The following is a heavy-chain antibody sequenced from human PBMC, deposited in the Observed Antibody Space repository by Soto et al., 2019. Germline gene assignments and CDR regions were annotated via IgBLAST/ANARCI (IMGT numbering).Heavy chain of an antibody. Sequence: GGSLRLSCAASGFTFSSYAMSWVRQAPGKGLEWVSAISGSGGSTYYADSVKGRFTISRDNSKNTLYLQMNSLRAEDTAVYYCAKHQDCSSTSCLEYYFDYWGQGTLVTVSS. CDR2: ISGSGGST. CDR1: GFTFSSYA. J-gene: IGHJ4*02. V-gene: IGHV3-23*01. CDR3: AKHQDCSSTSCLEYYFDY. D-gene: IGHD2-2*01.